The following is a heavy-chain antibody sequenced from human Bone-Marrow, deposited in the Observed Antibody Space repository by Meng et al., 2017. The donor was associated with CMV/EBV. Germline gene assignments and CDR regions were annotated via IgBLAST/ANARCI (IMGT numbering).Heavy chain of an antibody. V-gene: IGHV1-46*02. J-gene: IGHJ4*02. CDR3: ARDRESGITIFGVAPWY. Sequence: ASVKVSCKASGYTFHSYYIHWVRQAPGQGLEWMGIINPSGGTTSYAQKFEGRITMTRDTSTSTMYMELNSLRSEDTAVYYCARDRESGITIFGVAPWYWGQGTLVTVSS. CDR1: GYTFHSYY. D-gene: IGHD3-3*01. CDR2: INPSGGTT.